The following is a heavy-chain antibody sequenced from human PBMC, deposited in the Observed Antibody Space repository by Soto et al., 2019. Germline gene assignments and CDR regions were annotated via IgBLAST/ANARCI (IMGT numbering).Heavy chain of an antibody. V-gene: IGHV3-7*01. CDR3: CRACCAAACPLFFDS. Sequence: EVQLVESGGGLVKPGGSLRLSCAASGFTFNTYWMNWVRQAPGKGLEWVANIRCDGSEKYYVDSVKGRFSVSRDNSKDSLYRQMASLRAEDTAVYYCCRACCAAACPLFFDSWGQGALVTVSS. CDR1: GFTFNTYW. CDR2: IRCDGSEK. D-gene: IGHD2-15*01. J-gene: IGHJ4*02.